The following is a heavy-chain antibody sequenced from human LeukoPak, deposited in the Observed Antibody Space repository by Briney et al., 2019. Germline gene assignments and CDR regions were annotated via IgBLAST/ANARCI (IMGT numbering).Heavy chain of an antibody. CDR1: GGTFNNSA. D-gene: IGHD6-19*01. V-gene: IGHV1-69*04. Sequence: GASVKVSCKTSGGTFNNSAISWVRQAPGQGLEWMGRIIPILGIANYAQKFQGRVTITADKSTSTAYMELSSLRSEDTAVYYCAREVSSGWYGSPSFDYWGQGTLVTVSS. J-gene: IGHJ4*02. CDR2: IIPILGIA. CDR3: AREVSSGWYGSPSFDY.